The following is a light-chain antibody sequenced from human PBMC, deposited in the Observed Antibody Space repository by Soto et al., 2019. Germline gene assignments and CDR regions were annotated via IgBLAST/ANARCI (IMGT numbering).Light chain of an antibody. CDR2: GAS. CDR1: QSVSSSY. Sequence: EIVLTQSPGTLSLSPGERATLSCRASQSVSSSYLAGYQPKPGQAPRLLIYGASSRATGIPDRFSGSGSGTDCTLTISRLEPEDFAVYYCQQFGNSPYTFGQGTRLEIK. CDR3: QQFGNSPYT. V-gene: IGKV3-20*01. J-gene: IGKJ2*01.